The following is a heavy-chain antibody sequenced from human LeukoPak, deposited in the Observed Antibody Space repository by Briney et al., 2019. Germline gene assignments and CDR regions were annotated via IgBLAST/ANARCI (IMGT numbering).Heavy chain of an antibody. CDR1: GYSISSGYY. CDR2: IYHSGST. J-gene: IGHJ5*02. CDR3: ARAPDYYDSSGYYYEGWFDP. V-gene: IGHV4-38-2*02. D-gene: IGHD3-22*01. Sequence: SETLSLTCTVSGYSISSGYYWGWIRQPPGKGLEWIGSIYHSGSTYYNPSLKSRVTISVDTSKNQFSLKLSSVTAADTAVYYCARAPDYYDSSGYYYEGWFDPWGQGTLVTVSS.